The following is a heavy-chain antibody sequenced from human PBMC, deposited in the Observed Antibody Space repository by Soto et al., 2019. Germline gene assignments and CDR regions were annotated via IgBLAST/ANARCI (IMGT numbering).Heavy chain of an antibody. CDR3: VRYDRINMKPYSPEGFHI. Sequence: SETLSLTCTVSGDSISSSNSHWGWTRQPPGKGLEYIGSVYYGGAIFYSGNIYYNPSLKSRVTISVDTSKNQFSLRLSSVTAADTGVYYCVRYDRINMKPYSPEGFHIWGQGAMVTVSS. CDR2: VYYGGAIFYSGNI. CDR1: GDSISSSNSH. V-gene: IGHV4-39*01. D-gene: IGHD3-3*02. J-gene: IGHJ3*02.